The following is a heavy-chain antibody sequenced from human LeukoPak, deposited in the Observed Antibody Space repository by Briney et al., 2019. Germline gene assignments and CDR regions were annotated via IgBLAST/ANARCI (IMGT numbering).Heavy chain of an antibody. J-gene: IGHJ4*02. CDR2: IYYSGSA. CDR1: GGSISNSSYY. D-gene: IGHD4-23*01. V-gene: IGHV4-39*01. Sequence: SETLSLTCIVSGGSISNSSYYWGWIRQPPGKGLEWIGSIYYSGSAHYNPSLKSRVTISEDTSKNQFSLKLTSVTAADTAVYYCARHWVVTPNYWGQGTLVTVSS. CDR3: ARHWVVTPNY.